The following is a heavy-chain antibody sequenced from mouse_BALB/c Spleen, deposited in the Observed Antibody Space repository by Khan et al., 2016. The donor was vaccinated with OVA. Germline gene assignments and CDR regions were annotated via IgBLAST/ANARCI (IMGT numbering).Heavy chain of an antibody. J-gene: IGHJ3*01. CDR3: ARDSYMSDFTD. D-gene: IGHD2-14*01. V-gene: IGHV2-2*01. Sequence: QVQLKQSGPGLVRPSQTLSITCTVSGFSLTTYGVHWVRQSPGRGLEWLGVIRSGGNTDYNAAFISRLSITKDNSTSHAFFKMNSLQADGTAMYYCARDSYMSDFTDWGQGTLVTVSA. CDR1: GFSLTTYG. CDR2: IRSGGNT.